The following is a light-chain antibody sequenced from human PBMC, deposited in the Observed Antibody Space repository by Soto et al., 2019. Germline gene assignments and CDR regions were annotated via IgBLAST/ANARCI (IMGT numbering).Light chain of an antibody. CDR2: GAS. J-gene: IGKJ1*01. Sequence: EIVLTQSPGTLSLSPGERATLSCRASQSVSGRFLTWYQQKGGQAPRLLIYGASTRATGIPDRFSGSGSGTDFTLTISRLEPEDFAVYYCQHHDSSPTWTFGHGTKVEIK. V-gene: IGKV3-20*01. CDR1: QSVSGRF. CDR3: QHHDSSPTWT.